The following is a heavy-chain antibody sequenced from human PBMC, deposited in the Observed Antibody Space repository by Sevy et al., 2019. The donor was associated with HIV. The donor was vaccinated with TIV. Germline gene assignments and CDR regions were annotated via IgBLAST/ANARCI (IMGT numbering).Heavy chain of an antibody. CDR1: GFTFGSYA. J-gene: IGHJ5*02. Sequence: GGSLRLSCAASGFTFGSYAMSWVRQAPGKGLEWVSAISGSGGSTYYADSVKGRFTISRDNSKNTRYLQMNSLRAEDKAGYYCGKGRLGWFFYRYDWFGPWGQGTLVTVSS. CDR3: GKGRLGWFFYRYDWFGP. D-gene: IGHD3-3*01. V-gene: IGHV3-23*01. CDR2: ISGSGGST.